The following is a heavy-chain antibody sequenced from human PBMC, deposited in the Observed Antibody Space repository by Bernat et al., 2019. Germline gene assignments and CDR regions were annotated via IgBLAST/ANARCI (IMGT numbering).Heavy chain of an antibody. V-gene: IGHV3-33*01. D-gene: IGHD6-13*01. CDR1: GFTFSSYG. Sequence: QVQLVESGGGVVQPGRSLRLSCAASGFTFSSYGMHWVRQAPGKGLEWVAVIWYDGSNKYYADSVKGRFTISRDNSKNTLYLQMNSLRAEDTAVYYCATSPYIISWYYYYGMDVWGQGTTVTVSS. CDR2: IWYDGSNK. CDR3: ATSPYIISWYYYYGMDV. J-gene: IGHJ6*02.